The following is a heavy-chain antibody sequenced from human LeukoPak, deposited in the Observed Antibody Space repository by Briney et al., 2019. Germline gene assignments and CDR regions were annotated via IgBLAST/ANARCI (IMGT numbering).Heavy chain of an antibody. CDR1: GGSISSSNW. CDR3: ARAMGYSSGWYAEYFQH. V-gene: IGHV4-4*02. CDR2: IYHSGST. D-gene: IGHD6-19*01. J-gene: IGHJ1*01. Sequence: SGTLSLTCAVSGGSISSSNWWSWVRQPPGKGLEWIGEIYHSGSTNYNPSPKSRVTISVDKSKNQFSLKLSSVTAADTAVYYCARAMGYSSGWYAEYFQHWGQGTLVTVSS.